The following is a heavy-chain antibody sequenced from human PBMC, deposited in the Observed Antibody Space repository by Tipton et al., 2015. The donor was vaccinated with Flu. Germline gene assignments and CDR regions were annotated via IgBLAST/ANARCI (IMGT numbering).Heavy chain of an antibody. D-gene: IGHD1-26*01. CDR2: IKQDGSGK. CDR1: GFTFSSYW. Sequence: GSLRLSCAASGFTFSSYWMSWVRQAPGKGLEWVANIKQDGSGKYYVDSVKGRFTISRDNAKNSLYLQMNSLRAEDTAVYYCARDMYSPYSGSYFDYWGQGTLVTVSS. V-gene: IGHV3-7*01. CDR3: ARDMYSPYSGSYFDY. J-gene: IGHJ4*02.